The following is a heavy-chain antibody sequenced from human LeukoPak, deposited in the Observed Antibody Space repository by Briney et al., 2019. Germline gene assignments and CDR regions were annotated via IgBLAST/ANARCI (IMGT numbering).Heavy chain of an antibody. CDR3: AKSILGYYDSSGFDAFDI. D-gene: IGHD3-22*01. CDR2: ISGSGGST. CDR1: GFTFSSYG. V-gene: IGHV3-23*01. J-gene: IGHJ3*02. Sequence: GGSLRLSCAASGFTFSSYGMSWVRQAPGKGLEWVSAISGSGGSTYYADSVKGRFTISRDNSKNTLYLQMNSLRAEDTAVYYCAKSILGYYDSSGFDAFDIWGQGTMVTVSS.